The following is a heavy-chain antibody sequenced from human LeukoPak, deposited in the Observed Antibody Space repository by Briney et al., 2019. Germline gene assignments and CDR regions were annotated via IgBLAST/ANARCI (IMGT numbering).Heavy chain of an antibody. J-gene: IGHJ4*02. V-gene: IGHV3-23*01. CDR2: ISGSGGST. CDR1: GFTFSSYA. CDR3: AVGAAAGPVPDGCDY. Sequence: GGSLRLSCAASGFTFSSYAMSWVRQAPGKGLEWVSAISGSGGSTYYADSVKGRFTISRDNSKNTLYLQMNSLRAEDTAVYYCAVGAAAGPVPDGCDYWGQGTLVTVSS. D-gene: IGHD6-13*01.